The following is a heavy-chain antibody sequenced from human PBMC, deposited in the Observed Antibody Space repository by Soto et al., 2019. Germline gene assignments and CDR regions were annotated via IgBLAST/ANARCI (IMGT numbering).Heavy chain of an antibody. D-gene: IGHD1-20*01. Sequence: GGSLRLSCAASGFTFSSYAMSWVRQAPGKGLEWVSAISGSGGSTYYADSVKGRFTISRDNSKNTLYLQMNSLRAEDTAVYYCSSPQGYHWNGGRWFDPWGQGTLVTVSS. V-gene: IGHV3-23*01. CDR1: GFTFSSYA. CDR2: ISGSGGST. CDR3: SSPQGYHWNGGRWFDP. J-gene: IGHJ5*02.